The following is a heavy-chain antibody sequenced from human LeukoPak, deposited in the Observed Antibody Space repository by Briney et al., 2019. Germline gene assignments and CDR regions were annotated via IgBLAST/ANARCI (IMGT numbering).Heavy chain of an antibody. V-gene: IGHV4-59*01. CDR3: ARGGVRIQLWLMAGGYFDY. J-gene: IGHJ4*02. D-gene: IGHD5-18*01. CDR2: IYYSGST. Sequence: SETLSLTCTVSGGSISSYYWSWIRQPPGKGLEWIGYIYYSGSTNYNPSLKSRVTISVDTSKNQFSLKPSSVTAADTAVYYCARGGVRIQLWLMAGGYFDYWGQGTLVTVSS. CDR1: GGSISSYY.